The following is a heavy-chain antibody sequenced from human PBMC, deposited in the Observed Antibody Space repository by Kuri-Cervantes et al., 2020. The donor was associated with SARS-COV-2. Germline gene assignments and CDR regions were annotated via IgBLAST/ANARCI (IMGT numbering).Heavy chain of an antibody. J-gene: IGHJ5*02. CDR2: FYTTERI. V-gene: IGHV4-61*02. CDR1: GASISNGSYY. Sequence: SCTVSGASISNGSYYWSWIRQPAGKGLEWIGRFYTTERINYNPSPKSRVTISVDTSKNQFSLRLTSVTAADTAVYYCARGRQFWDIVVGVAARWFDPWGQGTLVTVSS. CDR3: ARGRQFWDIVVGVAARWFDP. D-gene: IGHD2-15*01.